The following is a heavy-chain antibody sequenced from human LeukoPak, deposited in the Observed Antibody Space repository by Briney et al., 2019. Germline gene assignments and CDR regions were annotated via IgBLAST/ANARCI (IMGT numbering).Heavy chain of an antibody. Sequence: KPSETLSLTCTVSGGSISSYYWSWIRQHPGKGLEWIGYIYYSGSTYYNPSLKSRVTISVDTSKNQFSLKLSSVTAADTAVYYCARDLDHNWFDPWGQGTLVTVSS. CDR1: GGSISSYY. D-gene: IGHD5-24*01. CDR3: ARDLDHNWFDP. J-gene: IGHJ5*02. V-gene: IGHV4-59*06. CDR2: IYYSGST.